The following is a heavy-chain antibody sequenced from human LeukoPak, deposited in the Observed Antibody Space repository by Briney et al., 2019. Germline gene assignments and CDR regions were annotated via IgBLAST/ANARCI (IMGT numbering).Heavy chain of an antibody. V-gene: IGHV4-4*07. J-gene: IGHJ6*03. CDR2: IYTSGST. CDR3: AREHSSSWNNYYYYYMDV. Sequence: SETLSLTCTVSGGSISSYYWSWIRQPPGKGLEWIGRIYTSGSTNYNPSLKSRVTMSVDTSKNQFSLKLSSVTAADTAVYYCAREHSSSWNNYYYYYMDVWGKGTTVTISS. CDR1: GGSISSYY. D-gene: IGHD6-13*01.